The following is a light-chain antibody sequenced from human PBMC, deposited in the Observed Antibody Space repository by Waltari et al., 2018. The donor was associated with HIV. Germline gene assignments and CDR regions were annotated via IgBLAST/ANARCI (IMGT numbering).Light chain of an antibody. CDR1: QDIDTY. Sequence: DIQLTQSPALLSASVGDRVTISCRASQDIDTYLAWDHQKPGKAPKLLIYAASTLLAGVSSQFSGSGSGTEFALTISGLQPDDFATYYCQQLKSYPLTFGGGTTVDI. CDR3: QQLKSYPLT. J-gene: IGKJ4*01. CDR2: AAS. V-gene: IGKV1-9*01.